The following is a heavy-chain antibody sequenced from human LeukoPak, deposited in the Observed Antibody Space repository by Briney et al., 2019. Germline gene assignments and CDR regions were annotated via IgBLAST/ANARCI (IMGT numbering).Heavy chain of an antibody. D-gene: IGHD6-19*01. CDR2: IYPGDSDT. CDR1: GYSFTSYW. CDR3: ARRQWPDAFDI. V-gene: IGHV5-51*01. Sequence: GESLQISCKGSGYSFTSYWIGWVRPMPGKGLEWMGIIYPGDSDTRYSPSFQGQVTISADKSISTAYLQWSSLEASDTAMYYCARRQWPDAFDIWGQGTMVTVSS. J-gene: IGHJ3*02.